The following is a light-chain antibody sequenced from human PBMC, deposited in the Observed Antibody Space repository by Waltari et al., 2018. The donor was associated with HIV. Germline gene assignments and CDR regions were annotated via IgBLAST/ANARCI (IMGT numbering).Light chain of an antibody. CDR1: QPINTW. Sequence: DIQMTQSPSRLAAFVGDRASITCRASQPINTWLAWYQQKPGSPPKLLVYKASTLQVGVPPRFSGSGWGTDFTLAIDTVQPDDFATYYCQQYNSDPSFGQGTRL. J-gene: IGKJ5*01. V-gene: IGKV1-5*03. CDR3: QQYNSDPS. CDR2: KAS.